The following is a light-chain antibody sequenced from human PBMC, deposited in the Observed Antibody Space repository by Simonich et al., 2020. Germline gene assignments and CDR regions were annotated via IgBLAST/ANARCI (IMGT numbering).Light chain of an antibody. V-gene: IGLV4-69*01. CDR2: LNSDGSH. CDR3: QTWGTGIRV. J-gene: IGLJ3*02. Sequence: QLVLTQSPSGSASLGASVKLTCTLSSGHSSYAIACHQQQPEKGPRYLMKLNSDGSHSKGDGIPDRFSGSSSGAERYLTISSLQSEDEADYYCQTWGTGIRVFGGGTKLTVL. CDR1: SGHSSYA.